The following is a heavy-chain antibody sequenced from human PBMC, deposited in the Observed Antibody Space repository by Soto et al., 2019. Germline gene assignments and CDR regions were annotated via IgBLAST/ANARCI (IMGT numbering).Heavy chain of an antibody. CDR1: GGSISSYY. CDR2: IYYSGST. CDR3: ARHGSSSWYLFWVFDY. J-gene: IGHJ4*02. D-gene: IGHD6-13*01. Sequence: PSETLSLTCTVSGGSISSYYWSWIRQPPGKGLEWIGYIYYSGSTNYNPSLKSRVTISVDTSKNQFSLKLSSVTAADTAVYYCARHGSSSWYLFWVFDYWGQGTLVTVSS. V-gene: IGHV4-59*01.